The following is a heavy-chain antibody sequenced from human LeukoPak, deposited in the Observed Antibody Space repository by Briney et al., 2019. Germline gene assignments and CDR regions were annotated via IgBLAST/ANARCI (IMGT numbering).Heavy chain of an antibody. D-gene: IGHD3-3*01. J-gene: IGHJ3*02. CDR2: IYYSGNT. CDR1: GDSITTANSY. CDR3: ARGSDLRGAFDI. Sequence: SETLSLTCTVSGDSITTANSYWSWIRQPPGKGVEWIGYIYYSGNTYYNPSLKSRVTISVDTSKNQFSLKLSSVTAADTAVYYCARGSDLRGAFDIWGQGTMVTVSS. V-gene: IGHV4-30-4*08.